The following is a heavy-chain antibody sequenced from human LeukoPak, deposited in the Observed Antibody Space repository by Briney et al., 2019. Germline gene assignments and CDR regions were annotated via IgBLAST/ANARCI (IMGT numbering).Heavy chain of an antibody. J-gene: IGHJ6*03. CDR2: MSPNSGNT. D-gene: IGHD3-3*01. CDR1: GYTFTSYD. Sequence: GASVKVSCKSSGYTFTSYDINWVRQAPGQGLEWLGWMSPNSGNTGYAPKFLGRVTMTRNKTINTAYLEMSKLNSDDTAVYYCAREKGFWSPDHFEYFYYRDLWGEGTTVIVSS. V-gene: IGHV1-8*01. CDR3: AREKGFWSPDHFEYFYYRDL.